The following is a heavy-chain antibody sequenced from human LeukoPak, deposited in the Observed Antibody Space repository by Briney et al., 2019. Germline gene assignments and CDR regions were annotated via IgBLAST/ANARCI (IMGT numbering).Heavy chain of an antibody. V-gene: IGHV3-21*01. J-gene: IGHJ4*02. Sequence: PGGSLRLSCAASGFTFSSYSMNWVRQAPGKGLEWVSSISSSSSYIYYADSVKGRFTISRDNAKNSLYLQMNSLRAEDTAVYYCARGYYDILTGYYPEYWGQGTLVTVSS. CDR3: ARGYYDILTGYYPEY. CDR2: ISSSSSYI. CDR1: GFTFSSYS. D-gene: IGHD3-9*01.